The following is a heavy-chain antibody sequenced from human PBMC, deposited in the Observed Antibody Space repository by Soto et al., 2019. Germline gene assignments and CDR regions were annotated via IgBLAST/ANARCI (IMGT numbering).Heavy chain of an antibody. J-gene: IGHJ4*02. D-gene: IGHD3-10*01. CDR2: VYYLGST. Sequence: PSETLSLTCSVSGGSMSESFWSWIRQSPERGLEWIGYVYYLGSTDYNPSLKSRVTISVDTSKRQLYLRLSSVTAADAAIYYCARDGYDGSGSPYPAYWGPGIQVTVSS. V-gene: IGHV4-59*01. CDR1: GGSMSESF. CDR3: ARDGYDGSGSPYPAY.